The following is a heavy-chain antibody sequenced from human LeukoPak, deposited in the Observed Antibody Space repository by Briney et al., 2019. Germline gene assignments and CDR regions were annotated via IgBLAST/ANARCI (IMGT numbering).Heavy chain of an antibody. CDR2: ISDRGGST. CDR1: GFTFSSYA. J-gene: IGHJ4*02. Sequence: PGGSLRLSCAASGFTFSSYAMSWVRPAPEKGREWCSTISDRGGSTFYADSVKGRFTISRDNSKNTLYLQMNSLRAEDTAVYYCAKTVSGRYCSSTSCYIPFDYWGQGNLVTVSS. CDR3: AKTVSGRYCSSTSCYIPFDY. D-gene: IGHD2-2*02. V-gene: IGHV3-23*01.